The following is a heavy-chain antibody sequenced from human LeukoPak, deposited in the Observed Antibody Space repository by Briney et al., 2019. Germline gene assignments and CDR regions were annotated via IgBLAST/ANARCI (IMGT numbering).Heavy chain of an antibody. J-gene: IGHJ4*02. CDR1: GGSISSYY. CDR2: IYYSGST. V-gene: IGHV4-59*08. D-gene: IGHD3-3*01. CDR3: ARHSTDFWSGYYFDY. Sequence: PSETLSLTCTVSGGSISSYYWSWIRQPPGKGLEWIGYIYYSGSTNYNPSLKSRVTISVDTSKNQFSLKLSSVTAADTAVYYCARHSTDFWSGYYFDYWGQGTLVTVSS.